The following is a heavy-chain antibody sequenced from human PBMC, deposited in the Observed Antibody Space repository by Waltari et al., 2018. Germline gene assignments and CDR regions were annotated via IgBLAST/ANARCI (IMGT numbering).Heavy chain of an antibody. D-gene: IGHD5-18*01. Sequence: QLQLQESGSGLVKPSQTLSLTCAVSGGSIRRGGYSWSWIRQPPGKGLEWIGYIYHSGSTYYNPSLKSRVTISVDRSKNQFSLKLSSVTAADTAVYYCARGSRYSYGVFDYWGQGTLVTVSS. V-gene: IGHV4-30-2*01. J-gene: IGHJ4*02. CDR3: ARGSRYSYGVFDY. CDR2: IYHSGST. CDR1: GGSIRRGGYS.